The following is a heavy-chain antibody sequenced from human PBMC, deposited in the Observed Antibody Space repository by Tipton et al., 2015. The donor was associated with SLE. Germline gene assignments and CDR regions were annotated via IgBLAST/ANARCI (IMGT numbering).Heavy chain of an antibody. D-gene: IGHD3/OR15-3a*01. Sequence: TLSLTCTVSVGSISSYYWSWIRQPAGGGLEWIGRIYTNENTNYNPSLKSRVTMSVDTSKNHFSLKLISVTAADTAVYFCARAMAWTGDPLHFDYWGQGSLVTVSS. J-gene: IGHJ4*02. CDR3: ARAMAWTGDPLHFDY. CDR1: VGSISSYY. CDR2: IYTNENT. V-gene: IGHV4-4*07.